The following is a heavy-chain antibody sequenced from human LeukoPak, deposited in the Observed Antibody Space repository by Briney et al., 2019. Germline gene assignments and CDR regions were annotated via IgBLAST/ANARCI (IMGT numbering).Heavy chain of an antibody. J-gene: IGHJ4*02. D-gene: IGHD3-9*01. V-gene: IGHV4-34*01. CDR3: ARAKYGSYDLLTGPKYYFDY. Sequence: SETLSLTCAVYGGSFSGYYWSWIRQPPGKGLEWIGEINHSGSTNYNPSLKSRVTISVDTSKNQFSLKLSSVTAADTAVYYCARAKYGSYDLLTGPKYYFDYWGQGTLVTVSS. CDR2: INHSGST. CDR1: GGSFSGYY.